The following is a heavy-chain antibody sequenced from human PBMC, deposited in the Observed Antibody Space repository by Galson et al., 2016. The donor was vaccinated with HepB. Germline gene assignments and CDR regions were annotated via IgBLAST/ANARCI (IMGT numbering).Heavy chain of an antibody. Sequence: SLRLSCAASGFTFSSYNMKWVRQTPGKGLEWVSYISPNGGTTYYADSVKGRFTISRDNARNSLYLQMNNLRDEDSAVYYCARGLPFHSSGWYLDYWGQGALVTVSS. J-gene: IGHJ4*02. CDR2: ISPNGGTT. D-gene: IGHD6-19*01. CDR3: ARGLPFHSSGWYLDY. CDR1: GFTFSSYN. V-gene: IGHV3-48*02.